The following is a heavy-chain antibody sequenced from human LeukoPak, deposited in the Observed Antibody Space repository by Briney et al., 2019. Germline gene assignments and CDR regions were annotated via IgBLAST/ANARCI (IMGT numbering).Heavy chain of an antibody. J-gene: IGHJ6*02. CDR3: ARDRPYYDFWSGPPDV. D-gene: IGHD3-3*01. V-gene: IGHV4-31*03. Sequence: SQTLSLTCTVSGGSISSGGHYWSWIRQHPGKGLEWIGYIYYSGSTYYNPSLKSRVTISVDTSKNQFSLKLSSVTAADTAVYYCARDRPYYDFWSGPPDVWGQGTTVTVSS. CDR2: IYYSGST. CDR1: GGSISSGGHY.